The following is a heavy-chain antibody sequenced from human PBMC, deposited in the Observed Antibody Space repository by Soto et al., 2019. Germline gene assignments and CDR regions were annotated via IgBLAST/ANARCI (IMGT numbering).Heavy chain of an antibody. V-gene: IGHV3-30*18. J-gene: IGHJ4*02. CDR1: GFTFSSYG. Sequence: GGSLRLSCAASGFTFSSYGMHWVRQAPGKGLEWVAVISYDGSNKYYADSVKGRFTISRDNSKNTLYLQMNGLRAEDTAVYYCAKDTGYYDFWSGFGTSDYWGQGTLVTVSS. CDR3: AKDTGYYDFWSGFGTSDY. D-gene: IGHD3-3*01. CDR2: ISYDGSNK.